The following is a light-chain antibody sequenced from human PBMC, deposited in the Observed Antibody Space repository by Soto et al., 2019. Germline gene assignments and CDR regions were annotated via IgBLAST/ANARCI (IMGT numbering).Light chain of an antibody. Sequence: EIVLTQSPATLSLSPGERATLSCRASQSVSSYLAWYQQKPGKAPRLLIYDASNRATGIPARFSGSGSGTDVTLTISSLEPEDFAVYYCQQRSNWPRGTFGQGTKLEIK. CDR2: DAS. CDR1: QSVSSY. V-gene: IGKV3-11*01. J-gene: IGKJ2*02. CDR3: QQRSNWPRGT.